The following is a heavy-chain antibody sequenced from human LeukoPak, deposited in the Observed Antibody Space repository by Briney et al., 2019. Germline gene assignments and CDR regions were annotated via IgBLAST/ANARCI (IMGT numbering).Heavy chain of an antibody. J-gene: IGHJ4*02. D-gene: IGHD3-22*01. Sequence: GGSLRLSCAAPGFTFSSYAMSWVRQAPGKGLEWVSAISGSGGSTYYADSVKGRFTISRDNSKNTLYLQMNSLRAEDTAVYYCAKTLPTMIVVVTTSGIVYFDYWGQGTLVTVSS. CDR1: GFTFSSYA. V-gene: IGHV3-23*01. CDR2: ISGSGGST. CDR3: AKTLPTMIVVVTTSGIVYFDY.